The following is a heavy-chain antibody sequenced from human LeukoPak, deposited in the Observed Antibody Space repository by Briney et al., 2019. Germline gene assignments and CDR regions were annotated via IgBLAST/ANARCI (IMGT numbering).Heavy chain of an antibody. Sequence: GESLKISCKGSGYSFTSYWIGWVRQMPGKGLEWMGITYPGDSDTRYSPSFQGQVTISADKSISTAYLQWSSLKASDTAMYHCARRRFGITIFGVVTPLFDYWGQGTLVTVSS. V-gene: IGHV5-51*01. CDR1: GYSFTSYW. D-gene: IGHD3-3*01. CDR2: TYPGDSDT. CDR3: ARRRFGITIFGVVTPLFDY. J-gene: IGHJ4*02.